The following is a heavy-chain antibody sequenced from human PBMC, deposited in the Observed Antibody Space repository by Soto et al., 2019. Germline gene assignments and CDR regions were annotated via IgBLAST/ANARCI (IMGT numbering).Heavy chain of an antibody. CDR2: FDPEDGET. V-gene: IGHV1-24*01. J-gene: IGHJ6*02. D-gene: IGHD6-6*01. CDR1: GYTLTELS. CDR3: ATRDGRPYYYYYYGMDV. Sequence: ASVKVSCKVSGYTLTELSMHWVRQAPGKGLEWMGGFDPEDGETIYAQKFQGRVTMTEDTSTDTAYMELSSLRSEDTAVYYCATRDGRPYYYYYYGMDVWGQGTKVTVS.